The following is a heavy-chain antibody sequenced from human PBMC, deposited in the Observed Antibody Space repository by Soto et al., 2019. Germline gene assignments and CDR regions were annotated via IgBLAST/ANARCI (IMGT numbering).Heavy chain of an antibody. Sequence: GESLKISCKGSVYSFTSYWISWVRQMRGKGLEWMGRIDPSDSYTNYSPSFQGHVTLSADQSIITAYLQCSSLTDSDRALDYWARLTLSPVVWGQGTTVTVS. V-gene: IGHV5-10-1*01. CDR3: ARLTLSPVV. D-gene: IGHD2-8*01. CDR2: IDPSDSYT. CDR1: VYSFTSYW. J-gene: IGHJ6*02.